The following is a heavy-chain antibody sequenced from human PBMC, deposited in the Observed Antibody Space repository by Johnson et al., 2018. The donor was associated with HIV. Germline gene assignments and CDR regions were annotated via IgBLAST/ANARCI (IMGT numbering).Heavy chain of an antibody. CDR1: GFTFDDYA. J-gene: IGHJ3*02. CDR2: VSWQSIRL. Sequence: VQLVESAGGLAQPGRSLRLSCAASGFTFDDYAMHWVRQAPGKGLEWVSGVSWQSIRLAYADSVNGRFTISRDAAMNSLYLEMNSMRTEATALYYVAKDWRSRIRSPRGPFDIWGQGTMVTVSS. CDR3: AKDWRSRIRSPRGPFDI. V-gene: IGHV3-9*01. D-gene: IGHD3-10*01.